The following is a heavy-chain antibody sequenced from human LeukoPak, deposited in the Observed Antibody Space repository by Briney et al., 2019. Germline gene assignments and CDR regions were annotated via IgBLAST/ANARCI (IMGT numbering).Heavy chain of an antibody. V-gene: IGHV3-21*01. CDR3: ARGRSGSSPAFDI. D-gene: IGHD1-26*01. CDR1: GFTFSSYS. J-gene: IGHJ3*02. CDR2: ISSSSSYI. Sequence: GGSLRLSCAASGFTFSSYSMNWVRQAPGKGLEWVSSISSSSSYIYYADSVKGRFTISRDNAKNSLYLQMNSLRAEDTAVYYCARGRSGSSPAFDIRGQGTMVTVSS.